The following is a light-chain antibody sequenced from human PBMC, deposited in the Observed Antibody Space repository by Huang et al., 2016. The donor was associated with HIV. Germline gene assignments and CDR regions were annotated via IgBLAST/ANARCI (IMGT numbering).Light chain of an antibody. V-gene: IGKV2-28*01. CDR2: LGS. J-gene: IGKJ2*01. Sequence: EIVMTQSPLSLPATPGEPASISCKSNETLLHSNGYNYLDLYLQKAGQSPQRLIYLGSNRASGVPDRFSGTGSGTDFTLRITRVEADDVWVYYCMRPLQIPYTFGQGTKLEIK. CDR3: MRPLQIPYT. CDR1: ETLLHSNGYNY.